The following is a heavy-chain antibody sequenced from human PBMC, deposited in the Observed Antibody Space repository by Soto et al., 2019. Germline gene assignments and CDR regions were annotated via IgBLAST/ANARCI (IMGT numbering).Heavy chain of an antibody. CDR2: INHSGST. V-gene: IGHV4-34*01. CDR1: GGSFSGYY. Sequence: QVQLQQWGAGLLKPSETLSLTCAVYGGSFSGYYCSWIRQSPRKGLEWIGEINHSGSTKYNPSLKSRVTISVDMSKNQLSLELSSVTAADTAVYYCARESPNGSGYYACACWYFDLWGRGTLVTVSS. J-gene: IGHJ2*01. CDR3: ARESPNGSGYYACACWYFDL. D-gene: IGHD3-22*01.